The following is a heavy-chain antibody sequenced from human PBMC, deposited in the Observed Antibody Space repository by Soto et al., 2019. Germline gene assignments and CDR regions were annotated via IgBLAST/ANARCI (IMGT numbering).Heavy chain of an antibody. D-gene: IGHD5-12*01. J-gene: IGHJ6*03. Sequence: ASVKVSCKASGYSFTSYDINWVRQATGQGLEWLGSMNPDRGNTGYEQKFQGRVTMTRNTSTSTAYMELSSLRSEDTAVYYCARVLRGYAGYYYYYMDVWG. CDR2: MNPDRGNT. V-gene: IGHV1-8*01. CDR3: ARVLRGYAGYYYYYMDV. CDR1: GYSFTSYD.